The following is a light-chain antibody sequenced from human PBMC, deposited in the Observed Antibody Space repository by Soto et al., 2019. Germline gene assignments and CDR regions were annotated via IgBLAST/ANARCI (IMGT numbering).Light chain of an antibody. CDR1: QSISSW. V-gene: IGKV1-5*01. CDR3: QQSYSTPIT. CDR2: GAS. J-gene: IGKJ5*01. Sequence: DIQMTQSPSTLSASVGDRVTITCRASQSISSWLAWYQQKPGKAPKLLIYGASSLESGVPSRFSGSGSGTEFTLTISSLQPDDFATYYCQQSYSTPITFGQGTRLEIK.